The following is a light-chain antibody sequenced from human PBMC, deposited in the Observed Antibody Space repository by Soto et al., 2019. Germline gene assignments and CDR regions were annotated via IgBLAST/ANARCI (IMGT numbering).Light chain of an antibody. Sequence: EIVLTQPPGTLSLSPGERATLSCRASQSVSSNYLAWYQQKPGQAPRLLIHGASSRATGIPDRFSGSGSGTDFTLTITRLEPEDFAVYYCQQYGSSPLTFGPGTKVDIK. J-gene: IGKJ3*01. CDR2: GAS. CDR1: QSVSSNY. CDR3: QQYGSSPLT. V-gene: IGKV3-20*01.